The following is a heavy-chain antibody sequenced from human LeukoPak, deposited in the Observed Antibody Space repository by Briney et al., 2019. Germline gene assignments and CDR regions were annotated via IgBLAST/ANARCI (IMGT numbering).Heavy chain of an antibody. V-gene: IGHV3-21*01. Sequence: GGSLRLSCAASGFTFSSYSMNWVRQAPGKGLEWVSSISSSSSYIYYADSVKGRFTISRDNAKNSPYLQMNSLRAEDTAVYYCARSPTTVTPYWFDPWGQGALVTVSS. CDR3: ARSPTTVTPYWFDP. D-gene: IGHD4-17*01. CDR1: GFTFSSYS. J-gene: IGHJ5*02. CDR2: ISSSSSYI.